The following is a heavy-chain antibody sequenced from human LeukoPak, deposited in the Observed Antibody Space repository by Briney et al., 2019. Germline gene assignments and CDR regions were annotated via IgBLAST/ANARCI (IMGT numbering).Heavy chain of an antibody. D-gene: IGHD2-2*02. CDR2: IIPIFGTA. J-gene: IGHJ6*02. CDR3: ARDEGYCSSTSCYTRGYYYGMDV. V-gene: IGHV1-69*13. CDR1: GGTFSSYA. Sequence: SVKVSCKASGGTFSSYAISWVRQAPGQGLEWMGGIIPIFGTANYAQKFQGRVTITADESTSTAYMELSSLRSEDTAVYYCARDEGYCSSTSCYTRGYYYGMDVWGQGTTVTVSS.